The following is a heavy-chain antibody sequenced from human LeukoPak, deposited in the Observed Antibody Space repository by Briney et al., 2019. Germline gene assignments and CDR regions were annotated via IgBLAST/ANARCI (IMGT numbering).Heavy chain of an antibody. CDR1: GFTFNSYS. CDR3: ARDRHQWMDSTWQYCFDY. Sequence: GGPLRLSCEASGFTFNSYSMHWVRQAPGKGLEWVAVVSFDGNSKYYADSVKGRFTISRDNSKLYLQMNNLRAEDTAVYHCARDRHQWMDSTWQYCFDYWGQGILVTVSS. D-gene: IGHD6-19*01. V-gene: IGHV3-30*04. J-gene: IGHJ4*02. CDR2: VSFDGNSK.